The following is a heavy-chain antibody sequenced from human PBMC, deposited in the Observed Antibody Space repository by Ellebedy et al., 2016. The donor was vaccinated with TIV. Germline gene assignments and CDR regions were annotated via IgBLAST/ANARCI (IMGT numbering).Heavy chain of an antibody. V-gene: IGHV6-1*01. Sequence: QTLSLTCAISGHRLSNKCATWNCTRPPPSRGIEWPRRAYYRFTWIYDYAVSVKGRITINPDTSNNQLSLHLNSVTPEDTAVYYCIRDPSWCYSCADGWGQGTTVTVSS. CDR3: IRDPSWCYSCADG. D-gene: IGHD4/OR15-4a*01. CDR1: GHRLSNKCAT. CDR2: AYYRFTWIY. J-gene: IGHJ6*02.